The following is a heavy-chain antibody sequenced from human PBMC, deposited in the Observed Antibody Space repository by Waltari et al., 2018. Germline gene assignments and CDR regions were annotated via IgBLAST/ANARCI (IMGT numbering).Heavy chain of an antibody. CDR2: IYYSGST. D-gene: IGHD6-13*01. J-gene: IGHJ6*02. CDR1: GGSISSGGYY. CDR3: ARDGAAAGYYGMDV. Sequence: QVQLQESGPGLVKPSQTLSLTCPVSGGSISSGGYYWSWIRQHPGKGLEWIGYIYYSGSTYYNPSLKSRVTISVDTSKNQFSLKLSSVTAADTAVHYCARDGAAAGYYGMDVWGQGTTVTVSS. V-gene: IGHV4-31*03.